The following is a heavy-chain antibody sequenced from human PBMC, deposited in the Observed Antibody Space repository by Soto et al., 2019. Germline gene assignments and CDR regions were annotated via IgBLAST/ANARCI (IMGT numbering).Heavy chain of an antibody. CDR1: GGSISSYY. CDR2: IYYSGST. J-gene: IGHJ4*02. V-gene: IGHV4-59*08. D-gene: IGHD6-19*01. CDR3: ARLDIGRAAGQWLASTYYFDY. Sequence: PSETLSLTCTVSGGSISSYYWSWIRQPPGKGLEWIGYIYYSGSTNYNPSLKSRVTISVDTSKNQFSLKLSSVTAADTAVYYCARLDIGRAAGQWLASTYYFDYWGQGTLVTVSS.